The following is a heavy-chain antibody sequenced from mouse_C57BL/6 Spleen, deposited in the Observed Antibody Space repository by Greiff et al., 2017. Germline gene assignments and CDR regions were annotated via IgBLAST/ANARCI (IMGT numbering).Heavy chain of an antibody. J-gene: IGHJ4*01. CDR3: ARHEVSYAMDY. CDR2: FYPGGGSI. CDR1: GYTFTEYT. V-gene: IGHV1-62-2*01. Sequence: VQLQQSGAELVKPGASVTLSCTASGYTFTEYTIPWVKQRSGQGLEWIGWFYPGGGSIKYNEKFKDQATLTADKSSSTVYMELSRVTTEGSAGDFWARHEVSYAMDYWGQGTSVTVSS.